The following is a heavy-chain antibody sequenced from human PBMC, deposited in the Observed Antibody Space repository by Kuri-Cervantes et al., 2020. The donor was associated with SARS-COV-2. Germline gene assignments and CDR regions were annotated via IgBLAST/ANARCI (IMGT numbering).Heavy chain of an antibody. CDR1: GYSFTSYW. J-gene: IGHJ4*02. CDR2: IDPSDSYT. V-gene: IGHV5-10-1*01. D-gene: IGHD6-19*01. Sequence: KVSGKGSGYSFTSYWISWVRQMPGKGLEWMGRIDPSDSYTNYSPSFQGHVTISADKSISTAYLQWSSLKASDTAMYYCARQGAYSSGYTDYWGQGTLVTVSS. CDR3: ARQGAYSSGYTDY.